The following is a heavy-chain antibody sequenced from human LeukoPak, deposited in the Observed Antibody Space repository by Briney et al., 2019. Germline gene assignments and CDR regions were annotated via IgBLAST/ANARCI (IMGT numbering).Heavy chain of an antibody. Sequence: GASVKVSFKASGGTFSSYAISWVRQAPGQGLGWMGGIIPIFGTANYAQKFQGRVTITADKSTSTAYMELSSLRSEDTAVYYCARETEGYCSSTSCPLKYWGQGTLVTVSS. CDR3: ARETEGYCSSTSCPLKY. CDR1: GGTFSSYA. J-gene: IGHJ4*02. CDR2: IIPIFGTA. V-gene: IGHV1-69*06. D-gene: IGHD2-2*01.